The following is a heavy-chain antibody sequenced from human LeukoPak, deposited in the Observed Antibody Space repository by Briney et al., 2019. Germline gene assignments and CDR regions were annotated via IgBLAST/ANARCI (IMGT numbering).Heavy chain of an antibody. CDR3: ARGPDNYDFWSGYSYYFDY. J-gene: IGHJ4*02. V-gene: IGHV4-59*01. D-gene: IGHD3-3*01. CDR1: GGSISSYY. Sequence: PSETLSLTCTVSGGSISSYYWSWIRQPPGKGLEWIGYIYYSGSTNYNPSLKSRVTISVDTSKNQFSLKLSSVTAADTAVYYCARGPDNYDFWSGYSYYFDYWGQGTLVTVSS. CDR2: IYYSGST.